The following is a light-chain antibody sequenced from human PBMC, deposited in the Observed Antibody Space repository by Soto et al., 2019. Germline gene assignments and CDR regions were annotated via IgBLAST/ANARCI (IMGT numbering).Light chain of an antibody. J-gene: IGLJ2*01. CDR2: CNS. CDR1: SSNIGAGYD. Sequence: QAVVTQPPSVSGAPGQRVTISCTGSSSNIGAGYDVHWYQQLPGTAPKLLIYCNSNRPSGVPDRFSGSKSGTSASLAITGLQAEDEADYYCQSYDSSLSGVLFGGGTKLTVL. V-gene: IGLV1-40*01. CDR3: QSYDSSLSGVL.